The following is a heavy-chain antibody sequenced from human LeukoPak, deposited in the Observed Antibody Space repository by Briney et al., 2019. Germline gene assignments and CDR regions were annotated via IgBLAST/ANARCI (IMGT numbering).Heavy chain of an antibody. CDR3: ARSLRYGRFDY. J-gene: IGHJ4*02. D-gene: IGHD3-10*01. CDR1: GGPIAISSYY. V-gene: IGHV4-39*02. CDR2: IYYTGTT. Sequence: SETLSLTCTVSGGPIAISSYYWGWIRQPPGKGLEWIGSIYYTGTTYYNPSLRSRVTTSMDTSKNDFSLKLSSVTAADTAVYYCARSLRYGRFDYWGQGTLVTVSS.